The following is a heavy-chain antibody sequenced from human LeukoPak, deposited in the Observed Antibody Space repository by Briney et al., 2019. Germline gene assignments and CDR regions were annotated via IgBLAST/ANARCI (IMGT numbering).Heavy chain of an antibody. CDR3: AKGGTGYCSSTSCLYYFDY. J-gene: IGHJ4*02. Sequence: PGRSLRLSCAASGFTFSSYGMHWVRQAPGKGLEWVAVISYDGSNKYYADSVKGRFTISRDNSKNTLHLQMNSLRAEDTAVYYCAKGGTGYCSSTSCLYYFDYWGQGTLVTVSS. CDR2: ISYDGSNK. D-gene: IGHD2-2*01. CDR1: GFTFSSYG. V-gene: IGHV3-30*18.